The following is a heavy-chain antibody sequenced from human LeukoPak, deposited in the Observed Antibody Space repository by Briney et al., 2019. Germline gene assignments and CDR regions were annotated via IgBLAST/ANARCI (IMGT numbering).Heavy chain of an antibody. CDR2: IIPIFGTA. CDR3: AKGFGVVIITDTPLDY. J-gene: IGHJ4*02. Sequence: ASVKVSCKASGGTFSSYAISWVRQAPGQGLEWMGRIIPIFGTANYAQKFQGRVTITTDESTSTAYMELSSLRSEDTAVYYCAKGFGVVIITDTPLDYWGQGTLVTVSS. CDR1: GGTFSSYA. D-gene: IGHD3-3*01. V-gene: IGHV1-69*05.